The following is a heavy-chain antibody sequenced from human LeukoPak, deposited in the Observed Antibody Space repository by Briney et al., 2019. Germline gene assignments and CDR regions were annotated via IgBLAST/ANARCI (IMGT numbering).Heavy chain of an antibody. Sequence: GGSLRLSCAASGFTFSSYAMSWVRQAPGKGLEWVSAISGSGGSTYYADSVKGRFTISRDNSKNTLYLQMNSLRAEDTAVYYCARDQVGQQLSFGMDVWGQGTTVTVSS. D-gene: IGHD6-13*01. J-gene: IGHJ6*02. CDR1: GFTFSSYA. CDR3: ARDQVGQQLSFGMDV. CDR2: ISGSGGST. V-gene: IGHV3-23*01.